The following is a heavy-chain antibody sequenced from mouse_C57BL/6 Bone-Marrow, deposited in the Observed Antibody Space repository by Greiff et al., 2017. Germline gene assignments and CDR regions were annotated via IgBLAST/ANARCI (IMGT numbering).Heavy chain of an antibody. Sequence: QVQLQQPGAELVMPGASVKLSCKASGYTFTSYWMHWVKQRPGQGLEWIGEIDPSDSYTNYNQKFKGKSPLTVDKSSSTAYMQLSSLTSEDSAVYYCAREGGGSSLFAYWGQGTLVTVSA. CDR3: AREGGGSSLFAY. D-gene: IGHD1-1*01. CDR2: IDPSDSYT. V-gene: IGHV1-69*01. CDR1: GYTFTSYW. J-gene: IGHJ3*01.